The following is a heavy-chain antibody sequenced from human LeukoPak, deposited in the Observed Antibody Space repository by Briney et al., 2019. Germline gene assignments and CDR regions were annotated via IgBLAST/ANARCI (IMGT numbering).Heavy chain of an antibody. V-gene: IGHV4-39*07. CDR1: GGSINTGSYY. CDR2: IYYSGST. CDR3: ATDMGPYDY. Sequence: PSETLSLTCTVSGGSINTGSYYWGWVRQPPGKGLEWIGTIYYSGSTYYNPSLKSRVTVSLDTSRNQFSLKLSSVTAADTAVYYCATDMGPYDYWGQGTLATVSS. D-gene: IGHD3-10*01. J-gene: IGHJ4*02.